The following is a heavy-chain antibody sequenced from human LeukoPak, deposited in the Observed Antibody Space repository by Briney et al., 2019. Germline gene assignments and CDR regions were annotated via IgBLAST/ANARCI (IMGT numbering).Heavy chain of an antibody. CDR1: GFTFDDYA. V-gene: IGHV3-9*01. CDR2: ISWNSGSI. D-gene: IGHD3-22*01. Sequence: GGSLRLSSAASGFTFDDYAMHWVRQAPGKGLEWVSGISWNSGSIGYADSVKGRFTISRDNAKNSLYLQMNSLRAEDTALYYCAKDRGADSSGYFWGVDYWGQGTLVTVSS. CDR3: AKDRGADSSGYFWGVDY. J-gene: IGHJ4*02.